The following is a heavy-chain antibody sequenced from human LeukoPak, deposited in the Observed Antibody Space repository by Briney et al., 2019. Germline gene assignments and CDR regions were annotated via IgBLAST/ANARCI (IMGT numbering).Heavy chain of an antibody. D-gene: IGHD3-10*01. CDR3: ARERGVGGSGTLDY. CDR1: GFTVSSNY. CDR2: IYSGGST. Sequence: PGGSLRLSCAASGFTVSSNYMSWVRQGPGKGLEWVSAIYSGGSTYYADSVKGRFAISRDNSKNTLYLQMNSLRAEDTAVYYCARERGVGGSGTLDYWGQGTLVTVSS. V-gene: IGHV3-53*01. J-gene: IGHJ4*01.